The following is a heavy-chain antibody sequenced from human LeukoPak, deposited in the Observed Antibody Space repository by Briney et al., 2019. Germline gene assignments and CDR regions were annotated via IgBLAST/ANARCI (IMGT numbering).Heavy chain of an antibody. J-gene: IGHJ4*02. V-gene: IGHV3-21*01. CDR3: ASYSYDSSGYMVRY. D-gene: IGHD3-22*01. CDR1: GFTFSSYS. Sequence: PGGSLRLSCAASGFTFSSYSMNWVRQAPGKGLEWVSSISSSSSYIYYADSVKGRFTISRDNAKNSLYLQMNSLRAEDTAVYYCASYSYDSSGYMVRYWGQGTLVTVSP. CDR2: ISSSSSYI.